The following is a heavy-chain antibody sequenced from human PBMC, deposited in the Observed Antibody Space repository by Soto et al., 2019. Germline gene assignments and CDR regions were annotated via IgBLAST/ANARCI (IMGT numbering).Heavy chain of an antibody. CDR2: ISSSGSTI. CDR3: ARSPFLECN. J-gene: IGHJ4*02. D-gene: IGHD3-3*02. Sequence: GGSLRLSCAVSGFIFSSYEMNWVRQAPGKGLEWISYISSSGSTIHYADSVKGRFTISRDNAKNSLYLQMNSLRDEDTAVYYCARSPFLECNWAQGTPVTVYS. V-gene: IGHV3-48*03. CDR1: GFIFSSYE.